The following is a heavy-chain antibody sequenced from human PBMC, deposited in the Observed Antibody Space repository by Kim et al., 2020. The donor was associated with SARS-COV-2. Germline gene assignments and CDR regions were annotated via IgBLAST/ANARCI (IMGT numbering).Heavy chain of an antibody. CDR2: ISYDGSNK. CDR1: GFTFSSYA. D-gene: IGHD5-12*01. J-gene: IGHJ4*02. V-gene: IGHV3-30-3*01. CDR3: ARDKRWLQTIDY. Sequence: GGSLRLSCAASGFTFSSYAMHWVRQAPGKGLEWVAVISYDGSNKYYADSVKGRFTISRDNSKNTLYLQMNSLRAEDTAVYYCARDKRWLQTIDYWGQGTL.